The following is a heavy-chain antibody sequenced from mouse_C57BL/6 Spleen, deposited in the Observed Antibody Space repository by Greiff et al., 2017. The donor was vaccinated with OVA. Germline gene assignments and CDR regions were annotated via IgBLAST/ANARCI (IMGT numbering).Heavy chain of an antibody. CDR3: ALYYYGSREDFDY. D-gene: IGHD1-1*01. CDR2: IYPGDGDT. V-gene: IGHV1-82*01. Sequence: LVKPGASVKISCKASGYAFSSSWMNWVKQRPGKGLEWIGRIYPGDGDTNYNGKFKGKATLTADKSSSTAYMQLSSLTSEDSAVYFCALYYYGSREDFDYWGQGTTLTVSS. CDR1: GYAFSSSW. J-gene: IGHJ2*01.